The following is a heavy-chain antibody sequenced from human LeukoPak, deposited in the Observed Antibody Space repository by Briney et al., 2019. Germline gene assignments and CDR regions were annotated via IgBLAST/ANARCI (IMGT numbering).Heavy chain of an antibody. Sequence: SETLSLTCAVSGGSISRYSWSCIRQPPEKGLEWIGYIYYSGSTNYNPSLKSRVTISVDTSKNQFSLKLSSVTAADTAVYYCARHSKAVGVWFDPWGQGTLVTVSS. D-gene: IGHD6-19*01. CDR1: GGSISRYS. CDR2: IYYSGST. J-gene: IGHJ5*02. V-gene: IGHV4-59*08. CDR3: ARHSKAVGVWFDP.